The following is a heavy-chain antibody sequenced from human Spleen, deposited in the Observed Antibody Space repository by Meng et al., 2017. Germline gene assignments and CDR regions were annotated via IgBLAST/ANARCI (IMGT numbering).Heavy chain of an antibody. CDR3: SGHVDY. V-gene: IGHV3-15*01. Sequence: GQLVECGGGFVKPGGSLILSCAASGFTCRNAWMTWVRQATGKGLEWIGRMKSKVDGGTVDYAAAVKGRFFISRDDSENTFYLQMKSLKTEDTAVYYCSGHVDYWGHGTLVTVSS. CDR2: MKSKVDGGTV. J-gene: IGHJ4*01. CDR1: GFTCRNAW.